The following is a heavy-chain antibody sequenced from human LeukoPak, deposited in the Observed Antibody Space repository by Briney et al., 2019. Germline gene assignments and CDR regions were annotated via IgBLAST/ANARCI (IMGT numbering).Heavy chain of an antibody. V-gene: IGHV3-66*01. CDR2: IYANGDA. D-gene: IGHD4-17*01. Sequence: GGSLRLSCAASGFTFSNAWMSWVRQAPGKGLEWVSVIYANGDAYYADSLQGRFTISRDNSKNTVYLQMNSLRAEDTAVYYCASAYYGDYGGYWGQGTLVTVSS. CDR1: GFTFSNAW. CDR3: ASAYYGDYGGY. J-gene: IGHJ4*02.